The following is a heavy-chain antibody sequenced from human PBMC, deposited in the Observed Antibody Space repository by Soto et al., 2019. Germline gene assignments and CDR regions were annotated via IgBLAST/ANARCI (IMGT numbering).Heavy chain of an antibody. CDR3: ASYSGSTGGLDP. CDR2: LLGGGST. CDR1: GLAVSRNH. J-gene: IGHJ5*02. D-gene: IGHD1-1*01. V-gene: IGHV3-53*01. Sequence: GGSLRLSCAASGLAVSRNHMTWVRQAPGQGLEWVSVLLGGGSTYYADSVRGRFTVSRDDSQNRFYLHLNTLRADDTAVYYCASYSGSTGGLDPWGQGTLVTVSS.